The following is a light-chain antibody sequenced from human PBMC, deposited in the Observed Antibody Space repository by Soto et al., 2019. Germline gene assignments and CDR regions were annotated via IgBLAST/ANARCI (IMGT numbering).Light chain of an antibody. CDR3: QVWDSDVLHHV. CDR1: NIGSKN. Sequence: SYELTQSPSVSVAPGQTARITCGGNNIGSKNVHWFQQRPGQAPVLVVFDDDDRPSGIPDRFSGSNSGNTATLTISRVEAGDEAVYYCQVWDSDVLHHVFGTGTKVTVL. J-gene: IGLJ1*01. V-gene: IGLV3-21*02. CDR2: DDD.